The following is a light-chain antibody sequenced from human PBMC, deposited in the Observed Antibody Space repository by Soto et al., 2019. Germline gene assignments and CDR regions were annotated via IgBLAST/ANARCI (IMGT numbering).Light chain of an antibody. Sequence: QPVLTQSPSASASLGASVKLACTLSSGHSNYAIAWHQQQPEKGPRYLMKLNRDGSHSKGDGIPNRFSGSSSGAERYLTISSVQSEDDADYYCQTWGTGIVIFGGGTKLTVL. CDR1: SGHSNYA. J-gene: IGLJ2*01. CDR3: QTWGTGIVI. CDR2: LNRDGSH. V-gene: IGLV4-69*01.